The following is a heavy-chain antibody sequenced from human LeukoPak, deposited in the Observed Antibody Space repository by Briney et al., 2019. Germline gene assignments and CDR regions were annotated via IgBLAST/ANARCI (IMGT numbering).Heavy chain of an antibody. Sequence: KPSETLSLTCSVSGGSISSHYWSWVRQPPGKGLEWIGYIHNSGRTNHNPSLKSRVTISVDTSKNQFSLTLSSVTAADTAVYYCAKEVVGLRYYMDVWGRGTTVTVSS. J-gene: IGHJ6*03. CDR1: GGSISSHY. D-gene: IGHD1-26*01. CDR3: AKEVVGLRYYMDV. CDR2: IHNSGRT. V-gene: IGHV4-59*11.